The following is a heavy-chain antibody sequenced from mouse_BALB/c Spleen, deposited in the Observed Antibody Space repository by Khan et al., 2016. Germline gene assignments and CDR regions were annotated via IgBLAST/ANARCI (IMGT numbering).Heavy chain of an antibody. CDR1: GYTFRSYW. V-gene: IGHV1-9*01. D-gene: IGHD1-1*01. CDR3: ARRRDYGSSPAWFAY. J-gene: IGHJ3*01. Sequence: QVRLQQSGAELMKPGASVKISCKATGYTFRSYWIEWVKQRPGHGLEWIGEILPGGGTTNYNEKFQGKAIFTADSSSNTVYMQFSSLTSEDSAVYYCARRRDYGSSPAWFAYWGQGTLVTVSA. CDR2: ILPGGGTT.